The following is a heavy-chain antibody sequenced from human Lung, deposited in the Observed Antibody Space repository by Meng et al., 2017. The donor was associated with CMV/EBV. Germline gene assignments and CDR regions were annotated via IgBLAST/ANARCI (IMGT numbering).Heavy chain of an antibody. CDR2: IKQDGSEK. J-gene: IGHJ5*02. Sequence: GGSXRLXCVGSGFTPSRYWMNWVRQAPGKGLEWVATIKQDGSEKNYVDSVKGRFTISRDNAKNSLYLQMKSLSAEDTAVYYCAKGGIVWSGWFDPWGQGTQVTVSS. D-gene: IGHD3-16*01. V-gene: IGHV3-7*01. CDR1: GFTPSRYW. CDR3: AKGGIVWSGWFDP.